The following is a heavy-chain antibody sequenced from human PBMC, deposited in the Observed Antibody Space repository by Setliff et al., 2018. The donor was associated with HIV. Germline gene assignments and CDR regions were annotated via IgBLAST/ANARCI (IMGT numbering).Heavy chain of an antibody. CDR1: GGSFSGHY. D-gene: IGHD2-2*01. CDR3: ARDKTYCNYSRCSRAGWYFDL. V-gene: IGHV4-34*01. CDR2: IYHSGNT. Sequence: SETLSLTCAVYGGSFSGHYWNWVRQPPGKGLEWVGSIYHSGNTHYNPSLKSRVTISVDTSKNQFSLKLSSVTAADTAVYYCARDKTYCNYSRCSRAGWYFDLWGRGTLVTVSS. J-gene: IGHJ2*01.